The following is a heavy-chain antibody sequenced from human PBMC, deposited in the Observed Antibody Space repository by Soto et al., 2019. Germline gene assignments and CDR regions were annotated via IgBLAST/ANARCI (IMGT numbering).Heavy chain of an antibody. CDR2: INHSGST. V-gene: IGHV4-34*01. D-gene: IGHD1-1*01. CDR3: ARGRRGPEQGTYYFDY. CDR1: GGSFSGYY. J-gene: IGHJ4*02. Sequence: SETLSLTCAVYGGSFSGYYWSWIRQPPGKGLEWIGEINHSGSTNYNPSLKSRVTISVDTSKNQFSLKLSSVTAADTAVYYCARGRRGPEQGTYYFDYWGQGTLVTVSS.